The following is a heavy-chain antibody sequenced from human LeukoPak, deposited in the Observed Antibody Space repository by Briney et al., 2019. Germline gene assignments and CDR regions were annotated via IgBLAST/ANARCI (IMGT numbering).Heavy chain of an antibody. D-gene: IGHD6-19*01. Sequence: GGSLRLSCAASGFTFRNSWMTWVRQAPGKGLEWVANIRPDGGQEQYADSLERRITISRDNVRNSLFLQLNSLRTEDTAAYFCATSSDWAFDHWGQGTLVTVSS. J-gene: IGHJ4*02. V-gene: IGHV3-7*01. CDR1: GFTFRNSW. CDR3: ATSSDWAFDH. CDR2: IRPDGGQE.